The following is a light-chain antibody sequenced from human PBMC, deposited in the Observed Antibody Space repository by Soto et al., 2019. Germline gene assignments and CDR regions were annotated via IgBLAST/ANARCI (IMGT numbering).Light chain of an antibody. V-gene: IGKV3D-15*01. CDR3: QQYDNWPSVT. CDR1: QSVSNN. Sequence: EIVMTQSPATLSVSPGDRATLSCRASQSVSNNYLAWYQQKPGQAPRLLIYGASNRATGIPDRFSGSGSGTEFTLTISSLQSEDFAIYYCQQYDNWPSVTFGGGTKVDIK. CDR2: GAS. J-gene: IGKJ4*01.